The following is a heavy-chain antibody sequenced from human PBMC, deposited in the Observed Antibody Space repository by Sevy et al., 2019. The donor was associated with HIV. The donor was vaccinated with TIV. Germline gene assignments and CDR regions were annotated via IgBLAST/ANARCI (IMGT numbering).Heavy chain of an antibody. CDR3: AKRRVQSGLSGGGANYGWDV. CDR2: LIGGGSRT. D-gene: IGHD2-15*01. J-gene: IGHJ6*02. CDR1: GFPFSNYA. Sequence: GGSLRLSCAASGFPFSNYATSWIRQAPGKGLEWVSTLIGGGSRTYYADSVTGRFTISRDNSKNTLYLQMNSLRADDTAIYYCAKRRVQSGLSGGGANYGWDVCGHGTTVTVSS. V-gene: IGHV3-23*01.